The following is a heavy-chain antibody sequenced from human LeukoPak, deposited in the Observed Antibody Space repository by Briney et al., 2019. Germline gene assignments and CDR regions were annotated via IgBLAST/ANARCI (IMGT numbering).Heavy chain of an antibody. CDR2: IYSGGTT. CDR3: ARDRGVAAHDY. Sequence: SRCPSRAPARFSLTTNYMSCDRPAPREGLEWVSVIYSGGTTYYADSVKGRVTISRDNSKNTLYLQMNSLRAEDTAVYYCARDRGVAAHDYWGQGTLVTVP. CDR1: RFSLTTNY. V-gene: IGHV3-66*01. J-gene: IGHJ4*02. D-gene: IGHD6-13*01.